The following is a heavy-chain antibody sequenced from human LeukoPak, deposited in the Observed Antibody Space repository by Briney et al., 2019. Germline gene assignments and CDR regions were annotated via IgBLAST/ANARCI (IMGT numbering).Heavy chain of an antibody. CDR1: GGSFSGYY. Sequence: PSETLSLTCAVYGGSFSGYYCSWIRQPPGKGLEWIGEINHSGSTNYSPSLKSRVTISVDTSKNQFSLKLSSVTAADTAVYCCARGHVAYYDSSGYYGGNYFDYWGQGTLVTVSS. CDR2: INHSGST. J-gene: IGHJ4*02. D-gene: IGHD3-22*01. V-gene: IGHV4-34*01. CDR3: ARGHVAYYDSSGYYGGNYFDY.